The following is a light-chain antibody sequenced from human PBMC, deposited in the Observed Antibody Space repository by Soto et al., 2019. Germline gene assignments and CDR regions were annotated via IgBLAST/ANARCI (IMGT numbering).Light chain of an antibody. V-gene: IGKV3-20*01. CDR2: LSS. J-gene: IGKJ2*01. CDR1: QAIRSTH. CDR3: QPYDISPYT. Sequence: ETVWTQAPGTLSFSPGERATLSGRASQAIRSTHLAWYQQKPGQAPRLLMYLSSTRAPGIPDRFSGSGSGTDFTLSISRLEPADFAVYYCQPYDISPYTFCQGTKLEIK.